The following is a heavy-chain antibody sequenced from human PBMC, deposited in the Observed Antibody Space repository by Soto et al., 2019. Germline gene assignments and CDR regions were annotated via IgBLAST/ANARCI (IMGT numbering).Heavy chain of an antibody. CDR1: GFTVSSTY. V-gene: IGHV3-66*01. CDR3: ARVTYYYDSSGSWAYDAFDI. J-gene: IGHJ3*02. D-gene: IGHD3-22*01. CDR2: IYSGGST. Sequence: EVQLVESGGGLVQPGGSLRLSCAASGFTVSSTYMSWVRQAPGKGLEWVSLIYSGGSTYYADSAKGRFTISRDNSKNTLYLKMNSLRAEDTAVYYCARVTYYYDSSGSWAYDAFDIWGQGTMVTVSS.